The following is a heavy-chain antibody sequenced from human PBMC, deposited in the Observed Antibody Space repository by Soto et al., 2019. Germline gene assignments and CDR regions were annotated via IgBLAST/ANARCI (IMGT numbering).Heavy chain of an antibody. Sequence: PGGSRVLSYSASGLTFSRYALHWVRKAPGKGLEWVAVISNDGSNKLYADSVKGRFTISRDNPKKTLYLQIISLRHEDTAVYYCARDTSSVAPFDYWGQGILVTVSS. CDR3: ARDTSSVAPFDY. CDR2: ISNDGSNK. V-gene: IGHV3-30-3*01. J-gene: IGHJ4*02. D-gene: IGHD2-15*01. CDR1: GLTFSRYA.